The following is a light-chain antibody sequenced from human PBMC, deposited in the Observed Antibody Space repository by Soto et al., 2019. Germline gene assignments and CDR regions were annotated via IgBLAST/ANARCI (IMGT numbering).Light chain of an antibody. CDR1: QSVSRY. CDR2: EAS. Sequence: EIMLTQYPATLSVSPGERATLSWRASQSVSRYLAWYPKTPGQAQRLLSYEASNRANGIPARFSGSVSWTDFTLTISSLEPEDLAVYDGQQRSNWPPITFGQGTRLEIK. CDR3: QQRSNWPPIT. V-gene: IGKV3-11*01. J-gene: IGKJ5*01.